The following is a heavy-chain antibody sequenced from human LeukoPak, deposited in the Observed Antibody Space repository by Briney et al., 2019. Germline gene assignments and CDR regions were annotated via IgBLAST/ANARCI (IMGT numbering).Heavy chain of an antibody. D-gene: IGHD1-7*01. J-gene: IGHJ4*02. CDR2: ISSRSSTI. V-gene: IGHV3-48*01. Sequence: PGGSLRLSCVASGFTFSNYNMNWVRQAPGRGLECIAYISSRSSTIYYADSVKGRFTISRDNAKKSLFLQMNSLRADDTALYYCARGNFADLFDSWGQGTLVTVSS. CDR3: ARGNFADLFDS. CDR1: GFTFSNYN.